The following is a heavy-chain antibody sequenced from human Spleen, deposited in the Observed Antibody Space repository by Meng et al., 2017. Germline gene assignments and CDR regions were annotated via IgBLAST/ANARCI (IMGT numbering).Heavy chain of an antibody. V-gene: IGHV3-15*01. CDR1: GFTFSNAW. J-gene: IGHJ4*01. CDR3: SGHVDY. Sequence: GESLKISCAASGFTFSNAWMTWVRQAPGKGLEWIGRRKSKVDGGTVDYAAAVKGICCISRDDSANTFSLQMNSLKTEDKAVYYCSGHVDYWGHGTLVTVSS. CDR2: RKSKVDGGTV.